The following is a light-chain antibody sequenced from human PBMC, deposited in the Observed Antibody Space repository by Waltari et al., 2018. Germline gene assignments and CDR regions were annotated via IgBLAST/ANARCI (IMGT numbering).Light chain of an antibody. CDR2: WAS. Sequence: DIVMTQSPDSLAVSLGARATINCKSSQNILYSSNNKNYLTWYKQKPGQPPTLLIYWASTRESGVPDRFSGSGSGTDFTLTISSLQAEDVAVYYCQQYYTTPRTFGQGTKVEIK. V-gene: IGKV4-1*01. CDR1: QNILYSSNNKNY. CDR3: QQYYTTPRT. J-gene: IGKJ2*01.